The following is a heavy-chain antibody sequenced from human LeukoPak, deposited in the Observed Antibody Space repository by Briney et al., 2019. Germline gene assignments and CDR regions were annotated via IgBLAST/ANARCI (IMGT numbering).Heavy chain of an antibody. J-gene: IGHJ4*02. V-gene: IGHV3-74*01. CDR2: ISPTGSTT. Sequence: GGSLRLSCAASGFSFSGHWMHWARQLPGKGLVWVSRISPTGSTTSYADSVKGRFTVSRDNAKNTLYLQVNNLRAEDTAVYYCARGPSSNWSGLDFWGQGTLVTVSS. CDR1: GFSFSGHW. CDR3: ARGPSSNWSGLDF. D-gene: IGHD6-13*01.